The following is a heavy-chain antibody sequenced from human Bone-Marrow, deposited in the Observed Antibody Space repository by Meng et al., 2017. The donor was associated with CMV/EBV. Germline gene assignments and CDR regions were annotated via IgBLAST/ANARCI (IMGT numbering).Heavy chain of an antibody. CDR1: GGSISSSSYY. J-gene: IGHJ6*02. V-gene: IGHV4-39*07. CDR2: INHSGST. CDR3: ARIQGGARKYYYYYYGMDV. Sequence: SETLSLTCTVSGGSISSSSYYWGWIRQPPGKGLEWIGEINHSGSTNYNPSLKSRVTISVDTSKNQFSLKLSSVTAADTAVYYCARIQGGARKYYYYYYGMDVWGQGTTVTVSS. D-gene: IGHD3-16*01.